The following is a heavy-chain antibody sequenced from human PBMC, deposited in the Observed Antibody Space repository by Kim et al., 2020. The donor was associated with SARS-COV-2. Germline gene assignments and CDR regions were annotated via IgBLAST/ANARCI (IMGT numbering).Heavy chain of an antibody. Sequence: SETLSLTCAVYGGSFSGYYWSWIRQPPGKGLEWIGEINHSGSTNYNPSLKSRVTISVDTSKNQFSLKLSSVTAADTAVYYCARGLRPVDTADLFDYWGQGTLVTVSS. V-gene: IGHV4-34*01. CDR2: INHSGST. CDR3: ARGLRPVDTADLFDY. D-gene: IGHD5-18*01. J-gene: IGHJ4*02. CDR1: GGSFSGYY.